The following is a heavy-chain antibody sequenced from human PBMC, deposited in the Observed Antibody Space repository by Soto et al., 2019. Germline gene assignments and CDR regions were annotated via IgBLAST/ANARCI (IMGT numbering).Heavy chain of an antibody. CDR3: AEDGWAWGGDFNCFGH. D-gene: IGHD3-3*01. CDR2: IYSTGTT. CDR1: GFTVGNNY. Sequence: EVQLVESGGGLIQPGGSLKLSCAASGFTVGNNYMSWVRQAPGKGLEWVSLIYSTGTTKYAAAVKGGFAVCRDNANNKIYNKTQSLQTEDTAVYYSAEDGWAWGGDFNCFGHWGQGTLVTVSS. J-gene: IGHJ5*02. V-gene: IGHV3-53*01.